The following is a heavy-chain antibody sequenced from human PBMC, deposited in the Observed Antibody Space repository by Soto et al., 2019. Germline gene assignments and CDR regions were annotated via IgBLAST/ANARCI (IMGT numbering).Heavy chain of an antibody. CDR2: ISGSGGST. CDR3: ARDPNIHLAYYFDY. V-gene: IGHV3-23*01. D-gene: IGHD3-3*02. CDR1: GFTFSNYA. J-gene: IGHJ4*02. Sequence: GGSLRLSCAASGFTFSNYAMNWVRQAPGKGLEWVSAISGSGGSTYYADSVKGRFTISRDNSKNTLYLQMNSLRAEDTAVYYCARDPNIHLAYYFDYWGQGTLVTVSS.